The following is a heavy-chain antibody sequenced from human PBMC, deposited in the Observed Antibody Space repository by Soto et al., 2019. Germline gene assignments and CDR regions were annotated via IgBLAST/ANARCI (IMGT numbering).Heavy chain of an antibody. CDR2: INPATGAA. V-gene: IGHV1-2*02. Sequence: QLHLVHSGAVVKKPGASVTVSCSASGYPVTAYYMHWVRQAPGRGLEWMGGINPATGAAKYTQTFQGRVTMTRGTATGTVFMELGGLTSGDTAVFYWARGGGVGVAGSAAFDMWGQGTVVTVSS. CDR3: ARGGGVGVAGSAAFDM. CDR1: GYPVTAYY. D-gene: IGHD3-3*01. J-gene: IGHJ3*02.